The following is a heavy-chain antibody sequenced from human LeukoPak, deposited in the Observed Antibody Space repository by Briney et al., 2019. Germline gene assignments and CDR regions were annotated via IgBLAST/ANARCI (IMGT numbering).Heavy chain of an antibody. CDR3: ARGLGVRGPPRTAFDI. CDR1: GGSFSGYY. V-gene: IGHV4-34*01. CDR2: INHSGST. D-gene: IGHD3-10*01. Sequence: PSETLSLTCAVYGGSFSGYYWSWIRQPPGKGLEWIGEINHSGSTNYNTSLRSRVTISVDTSKNQFSLKLSSVTAADTAVYYCARGLGVRGPPRTAFDIWGQGTMVTVSS. J-gene: IGHJ3*02.